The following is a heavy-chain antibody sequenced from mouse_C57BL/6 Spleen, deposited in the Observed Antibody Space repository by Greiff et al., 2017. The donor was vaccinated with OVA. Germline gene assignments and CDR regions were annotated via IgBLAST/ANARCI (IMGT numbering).Heavy chain of an antibody. CDR2: IDPENGDT. J-gene: IGHJ2*01. Sequence: VQLQQPGAELVRPGASVKLSCTASGFTFKDDYMHWVKQRPEQGLEWIGWIDPENGDTEYASEFQGKATITADTSSNTAYLPLSSLTSEDTAVNYCTTGYYGSSFDYWGQGTTLTVSS. CDR1: GFTFKDDY. V-gene: IGHV14-4*01. CDR3: TTGYYGSSFDY. D-gene: IGHD1-1*01.